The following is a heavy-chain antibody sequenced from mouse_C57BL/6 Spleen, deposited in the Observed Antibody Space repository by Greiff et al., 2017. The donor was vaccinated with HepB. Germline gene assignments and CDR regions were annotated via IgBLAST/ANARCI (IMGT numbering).Heavy chain of an antibody. CDR1: GFTFSDYG. D-gene: IGHD1-1*01. CDR2: ISSGSSTI. J-gene: IGHJ4*01. Sequence: EVKLVESGGGLVKPGGSLKLSCAASGFTFSDYGMHWVRQAPEKGLEWVAYISSGSSTIYYTDTVKGRFTISRDNAKNTLFLQMTSLRSEDTAMYYCERCYYGSSAMDYWGQGTSVTVSS. V-gene: IGHV5-17*01. CDR3: ERCYYGSSAMDY.